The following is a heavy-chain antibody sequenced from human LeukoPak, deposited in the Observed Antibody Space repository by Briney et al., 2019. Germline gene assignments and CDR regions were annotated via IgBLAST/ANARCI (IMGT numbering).Heavy chain of an antibody. Sequence: PGESLKISCKGSGYSFTSYWIGWVRQMPGKGLEWMGIVYPGHSDTRYSPSVQGQSTISHDKFLSTAHLQWSSPKASGTARDYRARTIAARPGYNWFDPWGQGTLVTVSS. CDR3: ARTIAARPGYNWFDP. D-gene: IGHD6-6*01. J-gene: IGHJ5*02. CDR2: VYPGHSDT. CDR1: GYSFTSYW. V-gene: IGHV5-51*01.